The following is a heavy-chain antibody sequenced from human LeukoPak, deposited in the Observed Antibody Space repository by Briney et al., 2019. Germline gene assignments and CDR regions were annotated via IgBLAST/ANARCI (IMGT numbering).Heavy chain of an antibody. CDR3: ARESNTYGESF. V-gene: IGHV1-2*02. CDR2: INPTSFGT. CDR1: GYTFTGYY. D-gene: IGHD1/OR15-1a*01. J-gene: IGHJ4*02. Sequence: ASVKVSCKASGYTFTGYYIHWVRQAPGQGLEWMGWINPTSFGTKYEQKFQGRVTMTRDTSISTDYMELSDLRSDDTAVYYCARESNTYGESFWGQGTLVTVSS.